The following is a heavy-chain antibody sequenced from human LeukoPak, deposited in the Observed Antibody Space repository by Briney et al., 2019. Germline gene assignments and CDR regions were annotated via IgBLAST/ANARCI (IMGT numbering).Heavy chain of an antibody. J-gene: IGHJ4*02. D-gene: IGHD6-13*01. CDR2: IKDKADGGTT. CDR1: GFTFSIAW. V-gene: IGHV3-15*01. Sequence: PGGSLRLSCAASGFTFSIAWMSWVRQAPGKGLEWVGRIKDKADGGTTDYAAPVKGRFTISRDDSKNTLYLQMNSLKTEDTAVYYCTTDSRQLTTSYYLDYWGQGTLVTVSS. CDR3: TTDSRQLTTSYYLDY.